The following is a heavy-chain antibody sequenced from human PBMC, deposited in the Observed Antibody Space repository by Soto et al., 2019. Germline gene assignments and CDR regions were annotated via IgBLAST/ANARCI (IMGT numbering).Heavy chain of an antibody. Sequence: QVQLVESGGGVVQPGRSLRLSCAASGFTFRNFGMHWVSQAPGKGLEWVAVIWYDGSDQYYADSVKGRFTISRDNSKNMLYLQTNSLRAEDTAVYYCARGVELDYYYMAAWGQGTTVSVSS. CDR3: ARGVELDYYYMAA. D-gene: IGHD6-6*01. J-gene: IGHJ6*03. V-gene: IGHV3-33*01. CDR1: GFTFRNFG. CDR2: IWYDGSDQ.